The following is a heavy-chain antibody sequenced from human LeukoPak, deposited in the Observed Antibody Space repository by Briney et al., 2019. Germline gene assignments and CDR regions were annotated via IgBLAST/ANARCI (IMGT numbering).Heavy chain of an antibody. D-gene: IGHD2-15*01. Sequence: GGSLRLSCAASGFTVSSNYMSWVRQAPGKGLEWVSVIYSGGSTYYADSVKGRFTISRDNSKNTLYLQMNSLRAEDTAVYYCTRDLQTTYCSGGSCYGSAVYWGQGTLVTVSS. CDR3: TRDLQTTYCSGGSCYGSAVY. J-gene: IGHJ4*02. CDR1: GFTVSSNY. CDR2: IYSGGST. V-gene: IGHV3-66*01.